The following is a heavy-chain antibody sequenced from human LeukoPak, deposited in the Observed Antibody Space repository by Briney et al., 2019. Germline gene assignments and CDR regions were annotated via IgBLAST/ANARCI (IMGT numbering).Heavy chain of an antibody. Sequence: SETLSLTCTVSGGSISSHGYYWSWIRQHPGKGLEWIGYTYYSGTAYYNPSLKSRVTISVDTSKNQFSLKLSSVTAADTAVYYCARDGYYYDSSGYHYFDYWGQGTLVTVSS. D-gene: IGHD3-22*01. V-gene: IGHV4-31*03. CDR3: ARDGYYYDSSGYHYFDY. CDR2: TYYSGTA. CDR1: GGSISSHGYY. J-gene: IGHJ4*02.